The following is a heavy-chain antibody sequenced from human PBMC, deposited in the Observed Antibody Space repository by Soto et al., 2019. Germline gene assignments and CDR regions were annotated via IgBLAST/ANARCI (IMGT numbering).Heavy chain of an antibody. CDR1: GFTFSSYS. CDR2: ISSSSSTI. Sequence: GGSLRLSCAASGFTFSSYSMNWVRQAPGKGLEWVSYISSSSSTIYYADSVKGRFTISRDNAKNSLYLQMNSLRAEDTAVYYCARDEEMEQQLVMGGEYYYYYYMDVWGKGTTVTVSS. J-gene: IGHJ6*03. CDR3: ARDEEMEQQLVMGGEYYYYYYMDV. V-gene: IGHV3-48*01. D-gene: IGHD6-13*01.